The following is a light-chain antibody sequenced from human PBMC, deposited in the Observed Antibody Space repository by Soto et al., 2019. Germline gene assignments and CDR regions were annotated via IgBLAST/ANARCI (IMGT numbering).Light chain of an antibody. CDR2: AAS. J-gene: IGKJ1*01. V-gene: IGKV1-39*01. Sequence: DIQMTQSPSSLSASLGDRVTITCRASQSISNYLNWYQQKLGKAPKLLIYAASTLQSGVPSRFSGSGSGTDFTLTISSLQPEDFETYYCQQSYRTPRTFDQGTKVDIK. CDR1: QSISNY. CDR3: QQSYRTPRT.